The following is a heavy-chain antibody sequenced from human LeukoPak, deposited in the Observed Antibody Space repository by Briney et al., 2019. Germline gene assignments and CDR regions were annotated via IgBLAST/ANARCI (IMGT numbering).Heavy chain of an antibody. J-gene: IGHJ5*02. CDR1: GFTFSSYS. CDR3: ARDRPYSSLNPNWFDP. V-gene: IGHV3-21*01. Sequence: GGSLRLSCAASGFTFSSYSMNWVRQAPEKWLEWASSISSSSSYIYYADSVKGRFTISRDNAKNSLYLQMNSLRAEDTAVYYCARDRPYSSLNPNWFDPWGQGTLVTVSS. CDR2: ISSSSSYI. D-gene: IGHD6-13*01.